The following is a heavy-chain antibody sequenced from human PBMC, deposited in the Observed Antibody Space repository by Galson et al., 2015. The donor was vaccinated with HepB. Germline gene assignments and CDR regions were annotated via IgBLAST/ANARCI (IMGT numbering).Heavy chain of an antibody. J-gene: IGHJ4*02. CDR3: VRERANFDSVGYYNIDY. D-gene: IGHD3-9*01. V-gene: IGHV3-11*06. Sequence: SLRLSCAASGFSFNDYYMSWIRQAPGKGLEWVAYIRDTGSPTNYADSVKGRFTISRDNAKNSLSLQMDSLSVEDTAVYYCVRERANFDSVGYYNIDYWGQGTLVTVSS. CDR1: GFSFNDYY. CDR2: IRDTGSPT.